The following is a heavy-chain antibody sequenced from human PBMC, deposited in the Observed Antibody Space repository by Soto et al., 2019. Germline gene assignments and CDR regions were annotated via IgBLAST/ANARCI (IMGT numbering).Heavy chain of an antibody. V-gene: IGHV4-30-2*01. CDR2: IYHSAT. CDR3: ASISSRYCSGGTCYRPIDY. Sequence: ASETLSLTCAVSGGSINSGCYSWSWIRQPPGKGLEWIGYIYHSATYYNPSLKSRVTISVDRSKNQFSLKLSSVTAADTAVYYCASISSRYCSGGTCYRPIDYWGQGTLVTVSS. D-gene: IGHD2-15*01. CDR1: GGSINSGCYS. J-gene: IGHJ4*02.